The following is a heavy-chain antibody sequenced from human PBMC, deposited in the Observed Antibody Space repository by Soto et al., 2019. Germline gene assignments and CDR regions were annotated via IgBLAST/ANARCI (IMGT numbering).Heavy chain of an antibody. V-gene: IGHV1-69*06. D-gene: IGHD2-21*02. J-gene: IGHJ5*02. CDR1: GGTFSSYA. Sequence: ASVKVSCKASGGTFSSYAISWVRQAPGQGLEWMGGIIPIFGTANYAQKFQGRVTITADKSTSTAYMELSSLRSEDTAVYYCARDGEYCGGDCYTPPYNWFDPWGQGTLVTVSS. CDR3: ARDGEYCGGDCYTPPYNWFDP. CDR2: IIPIFGTA.